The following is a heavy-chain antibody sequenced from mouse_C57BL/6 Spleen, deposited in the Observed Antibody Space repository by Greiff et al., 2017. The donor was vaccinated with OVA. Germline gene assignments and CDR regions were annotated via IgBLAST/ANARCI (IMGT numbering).Heavy chain of an antibody. CDR2: INPNNGGT. D-gene: IGHD1-1*01. CDR3: GGYYYGSSHWYFDV. Sequence: VQLQQSGPELVKPGASVKMSCKASGYTFTDYNMHWVKQSHGKSLEWIGYINPNNGGTSYNQKFKGKATLTVNKSSSTAYMELRSLTSEDSAVYYCGGYYYGSSHWYFDVWGTGTTVTVSS. V-gene: IGHV1-22*01. J-gene: IGHJ1*03. CDR1: GYTFTDYN.